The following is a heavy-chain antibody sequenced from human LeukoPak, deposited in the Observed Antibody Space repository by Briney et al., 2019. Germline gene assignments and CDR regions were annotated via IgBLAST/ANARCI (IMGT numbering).Heavy chain of an antibody. CDR2: INHSGST. Sequence: PSETLSLTCAVYGGSFSGYYWSWIRQPPGKGLEWIGEINHSGSTNYNPSLKSRVTISVDTSKNQFSLKLSSVTAADTAVYYCARSARYSSSWLNWGQGTLVTVSS. D-gene: IGHD6-13*01. CDR3: ARSARYSSSWLN. CDR1: GGSFSGYY. V-gene: IGHV4-34*01. J-gene: IGHJ4*02.